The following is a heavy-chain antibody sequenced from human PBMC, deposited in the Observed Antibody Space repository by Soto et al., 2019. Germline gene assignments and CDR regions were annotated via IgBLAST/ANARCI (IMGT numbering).Heavy chain of an antibody. CDR1: GFTFSSYA. J-gene: IGHJ4*02. CDR2: ISYDGGNK. Sequence: GGSLRLSCAASGFTFSSYAMHWVRQAPGKGLEWVAVISYDGGNKYYADSVKGRFTISRDNSKNTLYLQMNSLRAEDTAVYYCARDLVTGTTAVDYWGQGTLVTVSS. D-gene: IGHD1-20*01. CDR3: ARDLVTGTTAVDY. V-gene: IGHV3-30-3*01.